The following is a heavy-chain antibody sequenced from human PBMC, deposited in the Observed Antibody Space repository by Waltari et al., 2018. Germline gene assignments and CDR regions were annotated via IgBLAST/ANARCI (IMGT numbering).Heavy chain of an antibody. CDR2: VNAGNGNT. Sequence: QVQLVQSGAEVRKPGASVKVSCKASGYTFTSYAMHWVRQAPGQGLEWMGWVNAGNGNTKYSQKFQGRVTITRDTSASTAYMELSSLRSEGTAVYYCAGEAYCGGDCYLLIYWGQGTLVTVSS. J-gene: IGHJ4*02. CDR1: GYTFTSYA. V-gene: IGHV1-3*01. CDR3: AGEAYCGGDCYLLIY. D-gene: IGHD2-21*01.